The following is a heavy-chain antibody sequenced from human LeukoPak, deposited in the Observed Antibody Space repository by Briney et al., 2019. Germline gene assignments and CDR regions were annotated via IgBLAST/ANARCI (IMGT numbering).Heavy chain of an antibody. CDR2: ISGTGGST. J-gene: IGHJ4*02. D-gene: IGHD6-13*01. CDR3: AKSRGGGYSSNHLNKYYFDY. V-gene: IGHV3-23*01. Sequence: QPGGSLRLSCAASGFTFSSYAMSWVRQAPGKGLEWVSTISGTGGSTYYADSVKGQFTISRDNSKNTLYLQMNSLRAEDTAVYYCAKSRGGGYSSNHLNKYYFDYWGQGTLVTVSS. CDR1: GFTFSSYA.